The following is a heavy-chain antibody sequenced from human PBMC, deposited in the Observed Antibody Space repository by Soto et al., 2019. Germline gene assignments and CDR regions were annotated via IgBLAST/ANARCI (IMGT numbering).Heavy chain of an antibody. J-gene: IGHJ6*02. D-gene: IGHD3-10*01. Sequence: EVQLVESGGGLVQPGGSLRLSCAASGFTFSSYSMNWVRQAPGKGLEWVSYISSSSSTIYYADSATGRFTISRDNAKNPLYLQMNSLRDEDTAVYYCARSYYYGSGSYFAPGLGYYYGMDVWGPGTTVTVSS. CDR1: GFTFSSYS. V-gene: IGHV3-48*02. CDR3: ARSYYYGSGSYFAPGLGYYYGMDV. CDR2: ISSSSSTI.